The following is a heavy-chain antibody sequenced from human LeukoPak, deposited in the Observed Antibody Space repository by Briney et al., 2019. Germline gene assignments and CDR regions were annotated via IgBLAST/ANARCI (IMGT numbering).Heavy chain of an antibody. CDR2: IYYSGST. J-gene: IGHJ4*02. Sequence: PSETLSLTCTVSGGSISSSSYYWGWIRQPPGKGLEWIGSIYYSGSTNYNPSLKSRVTISVDTSKNQFSLKLSSVTAADTAVYYCARRYSSSGYFDYWGQGTLVTVSS. CDR3: ARRYSSSGYFDY. CDR1: GGSISSSSYY. V-gene: IGHV4-39*07. D-gene: IGHD6-6*01.